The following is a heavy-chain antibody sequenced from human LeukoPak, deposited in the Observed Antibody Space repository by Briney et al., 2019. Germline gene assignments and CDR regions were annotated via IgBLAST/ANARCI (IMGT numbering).Heavy chain of an antibody. J-gene: IGHJ5*02. Sequence: PGGSLRLSCAASGFTFSSYWMHWVRQAPGKGLVWVSRINSDGSSTSYADSVKGRFTISRDNAKNTLYLQMNSPRAEDTAVYYCARDPTVRYFDWLLAGWFDPWGQGTLVTVSS. CDR3: ARDPTVRYFDWLLAGWFDP. CDR1: GFTFSSYW. CDR2: INSDGSST. D-gene: IGHD3-9*01. V-gene: IGHV3-74*01.